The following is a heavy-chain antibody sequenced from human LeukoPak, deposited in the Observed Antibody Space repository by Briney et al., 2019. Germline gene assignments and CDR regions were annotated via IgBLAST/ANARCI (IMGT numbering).Heavy chain of an antibody. J-gene: IGHJ4*02. CDR3: AGRNAYNSAY. V-gene: IGHV3-11*01. CDR1: GFTFSDYY. CDR2: ITSSGSTI. Sequence: GGSLRLSCAASGFTFSDYYMSWIRQAPGKGLEWVSYITSSGSTIYYADSVKGRFTISRDNAKSSLYLQMNSLRAEDTAVYYCAGRNAYNSAYWGQGTLVTVSS. D-gene: IGHD5-24*01.